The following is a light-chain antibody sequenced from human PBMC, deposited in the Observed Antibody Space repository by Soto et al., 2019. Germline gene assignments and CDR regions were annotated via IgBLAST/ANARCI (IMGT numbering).Light chain of an antibody. J-gene: IGKJ4*01. CDR1: QSVHRD. V-gene: IGKV3-15*01. Sequence: DIVMTQSPATLSVSPGEGATLSCRASQSVHRDLAWYQQKPGQAPRLLIYDASTRATGIPARFSGGGSGTEFTLTISSLQSEDFAVYYCQQYTSWPPLTFGGGTKVEI. CDR3: QQYTSWPPLT. CDR2: DAS.